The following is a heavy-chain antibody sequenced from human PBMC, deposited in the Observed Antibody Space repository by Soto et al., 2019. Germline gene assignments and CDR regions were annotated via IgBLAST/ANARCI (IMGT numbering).Heavy chain of an antibody. CDR3: ASKGRVTTTKRTLINDY. Sequence: PSDTLSLTCAVYGGSFSGYYWRWIRQPPGKGLEWIGEINHSGSTNYNPSLKSRVTISADTSKNQFSLKLSSVTAADTAVYYCASKGRVTTTKRTLINDYWGQGTLVTVSS. V-gene: IGHV4-34*01. D-gene: IGHD4-17*01. J-gene: IGHJ4*02. CDR1: GGSFSGYY. CDR2: INHSGST.